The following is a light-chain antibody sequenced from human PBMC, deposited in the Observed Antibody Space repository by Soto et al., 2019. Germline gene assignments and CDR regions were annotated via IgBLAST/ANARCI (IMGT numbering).Light chain of an antibody. J-gene: IGKJ4*01. CDR2: ATS. CDR1: QGLNNF. Sequence: DIQMTQSPSSLSASVGDRVTITCRASQGLNNFLAWYQQKPGKVPKVLIYATSTLQSGVPSRFSGSGSGTDFTLTISILQPEDVATYYCQKYDNAPLTFGGGTKV. V-gene: IGKV1-27*01. CDR3: QKYDNAPLT.